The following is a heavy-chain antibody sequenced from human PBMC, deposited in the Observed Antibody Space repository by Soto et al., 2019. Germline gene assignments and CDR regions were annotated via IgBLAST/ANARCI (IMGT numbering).Heavy chain of an antibody. CDR3: ARENGVAVXTXPYYFDY. D-gene: IGHD1-1*01. CDR1: GGTFKNNG. CDR2: IIPVFGTT. J-gene: IGHJ4*02. Sequence: SVKVSCKAPGGTFKNNGISWVRQAPGQGLEWMGGIIPVFGTTNYAQKFQGRLTITADDFTSTVYMELSRLRYEDTAVYYCARENGVAVXTXPYYFDYWGPGTLVTVSS. V-gene: IGHV1-69*13.